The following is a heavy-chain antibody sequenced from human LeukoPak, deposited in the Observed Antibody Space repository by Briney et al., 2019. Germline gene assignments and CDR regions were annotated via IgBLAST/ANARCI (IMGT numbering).Heavy chain of an antibody. CDR1: GFTFSSYA. CDR2: ISGVCGST. D-gene: IGHD6-19*01. V-gene: IGHV3-23*01. CDR3: AKDRRSQWLVQDY. Sequence: GGSVRLSCAASGFTFSSYAMSWVSQAPGKGLEWVAAISGVCGSTYYADSVKGRFTISRDNSKNTQYLQMNSLSAEDTAVYYCAKDRRSQWLVQDYWGQGTLVSVSS. J-gene: IGHJ4*02.